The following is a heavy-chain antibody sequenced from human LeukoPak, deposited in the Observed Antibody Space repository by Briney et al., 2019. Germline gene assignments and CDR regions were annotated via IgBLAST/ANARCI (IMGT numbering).Heavy chain of an antibody. CDR3: AKGGPWWDGSYLYIPLPVDS. CDR2: ITGSGGST. V-gene: IGHV3-23*01. CDR1: GFTMSNNA. D-gene: IGHD1-26*01. Sequence: GGSLRLSCAASGFTMSNNAMSWVRQAPGKGLEWVSAITGSGGSTNYADSVKGRFTISRDNSKNTLYLQTNSLRAEDTAVYYCAKGGPWWDGSYLYIPLPVDSWGQGTLVTVSS. J-gene: IGHJ5*01.